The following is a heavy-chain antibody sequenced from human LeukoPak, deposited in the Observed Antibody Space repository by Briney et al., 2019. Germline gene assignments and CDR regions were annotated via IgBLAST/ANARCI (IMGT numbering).Heavy chain of an antibody. D-gene: IGHD6-13*01. CDR1: GFTFSSYA. V-gene: IGHV3-21*01. CDR3: ASSWYKFYYYYYMDV. J-gene: IGHJ6*03. CDR2: ISSSSSYI. Sequence: PGGSLRLSCAASGFTFSSYAMSWVRQAPGKGLEWVSSISSSSSYIYYADSVKGRFTISRDNAKNSLYLQMNSLRAEDTAVYYCASSWYKFYYYYYMDVWGKGTTVTVSS.